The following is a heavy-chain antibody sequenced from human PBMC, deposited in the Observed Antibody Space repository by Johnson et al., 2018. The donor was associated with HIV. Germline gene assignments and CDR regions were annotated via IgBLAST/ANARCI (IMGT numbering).Heavy chain of an antibody. J-gene: IGHJ3*02. CDR1: GFTFSTSV. V-gene: IGHV3-30*14. D-gene: IGHD3-22*01. CDR3: ASVPMIVVLDGAFDI. Sequence: QVHLVESGGGVVQPGRSLRLSCAPSGFTFSTSVMHWVRRAPGKGLEWVSGISVDGYIKYYADSVKGRFTISRDNSKNTLYLQMNSLRAEDTAVYYCASVPMIVVLDGAFDIWGQGTMVTVSS. CDR2: ISVDGYIK.